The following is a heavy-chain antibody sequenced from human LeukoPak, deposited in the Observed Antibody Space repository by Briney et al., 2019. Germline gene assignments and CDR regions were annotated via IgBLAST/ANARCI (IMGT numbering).Heavy chain of an antibody. J-gene: IGHJ4*02. CDR3: AKDHGWLSAA. CDR1: GFTFSTYA. Sequence: GGSLRLSCAASGFTFSTYAMTWVRQAPGKGLEWVSAISGNGDKTYFTNSVRGRFTISRDNSKNTLHLQMNSLRAEDTAVYYCAKDHGWLSAAWGQGTLVTVSS. V-gene: IGHV3-23*01. CDR2: ISGNGDKT. D-gene: IGHD5-12*01.